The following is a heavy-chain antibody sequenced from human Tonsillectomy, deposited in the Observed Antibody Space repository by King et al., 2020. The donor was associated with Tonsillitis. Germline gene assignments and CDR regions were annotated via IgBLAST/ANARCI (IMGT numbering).Heavy chain of an antibody. CDR2: INHDGSEK. Sequence: VQLVESGGGLVQPGGSLRLSCAASGFTFSRYWMSWVRQAPGKGLEWVANINHDGSEKYYVDSVKGRFTISRDNAKNSLYLQMNSLRPEDTAVYYCAVVAGTSVFDYWGQGSLVTVSS. CDR1: GFTFSRYW. J-gene: IGHJ4*02. CDR3: AVVAGTSVFDY. V-gene: IGHV3-7*01. D-gene: IGHD2-15*01.